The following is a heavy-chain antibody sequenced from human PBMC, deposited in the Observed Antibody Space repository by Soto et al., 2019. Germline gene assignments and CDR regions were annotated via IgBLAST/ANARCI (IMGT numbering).Heavy chain of an antibody. D-gene: IGHD3-10*01. V-gene: IGHV4-59*08. CDR3: ARRAPMFRGVIPRHYYYYMEV. CDR2: IYYSGRA. CDR1: GGSISNYY. J-gene: IGHJ6*03. Sequence: SETLSLTCTVSGGSISNYYSGSIRQPPGKGLERIGYIYYSGRANYNPSLKSRVSISVDTSKDQFSLKLSSVTAADTAVYYCARRAPMFRGVIPRHYYYYMEVWGKGTTVTVSS.